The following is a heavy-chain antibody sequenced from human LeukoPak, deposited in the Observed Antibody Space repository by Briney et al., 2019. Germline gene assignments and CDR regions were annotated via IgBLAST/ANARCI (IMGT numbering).Heavy chain of an antibody. Sequence: SETLSLTCTVSGGSISSYYWSWIRQPPGKGLEWIGYIYYSGSTNYNPSLKSRVTISVDTSKNQFSLKLSSVTAADTAVYYCARGQHVLRFLEWFSPPFGYWGQGTLVTVSS. CDR1: GGSISSYY. V-gene: IGHV4-59*12. CDR2: IYYSGST. J-gene: IGHJ4*02. CDR3: ARGQHVLRFLEWFSPPFGY. D-gene: IGHD3-3*01.